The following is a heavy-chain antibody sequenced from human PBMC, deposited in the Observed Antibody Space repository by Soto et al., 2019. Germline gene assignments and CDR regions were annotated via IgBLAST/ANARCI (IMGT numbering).Heavy chain of an antibody. Sequence: EVQLVESGGGLVQPGESLRLSCAASGFTFRTYGMSWVRQAPGTGLEWVSGISSSGGRPYDAESVNGRFTISRDNSKNTVDPQLNSLGADDTAVDYCAKDQDLVAGTAATAAFNSRGQGTTVTVTS. CDR2: ISSSGGRP. CDR1: GFTFRTYG. V-gene: IGHV3-23*04. D-gene: IGHD2-15*01. CDR3: AKDQDLVAGTAATAAFNS. J-gene: IGHJ3*02.